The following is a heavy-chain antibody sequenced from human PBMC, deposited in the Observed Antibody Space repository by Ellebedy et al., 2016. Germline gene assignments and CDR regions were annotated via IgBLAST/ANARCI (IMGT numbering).Heavy chain of an antibody. CDR2: IYSGGST. CDR1: GFTVSSNY. CDR3: TTENYGYSHGFQFDY. Sequence: GESLKISXAASGFTVSSNYMSWVRQAPGKGLEWVSVIYSGGSTYYADSVKGRFTISRDNSKNTLYLQMNSLKTEDTALYYCTTENYGYSHGFQFDYWGHGTLVTVSS. J-gene: IGHJ4*01. V-gene: IGHV3-53*01. D-gene: IGHD5-18*01.